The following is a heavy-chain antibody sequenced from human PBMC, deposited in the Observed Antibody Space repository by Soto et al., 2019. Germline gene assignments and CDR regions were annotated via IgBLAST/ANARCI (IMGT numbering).Heavy chain of an antibody. J-gene: IGHJ5*02. CDR1: GGSFSGYY. CDR2: INHSGST. Sequence: SETLSLTCAVYGGSFSGYYWSWIRQPPGKGLEWIGEINHSGSTNYNPSLKSRVTISVDTSKNQFSLKLSSVTAADTAVYYCARGGLDDFWSGPFAPWGQGTLVTVSS. CDR3: ARGGLDDFWSGPFAP. V-gene: IGHV4-34*01. D-gene: IGHD3-3*01.